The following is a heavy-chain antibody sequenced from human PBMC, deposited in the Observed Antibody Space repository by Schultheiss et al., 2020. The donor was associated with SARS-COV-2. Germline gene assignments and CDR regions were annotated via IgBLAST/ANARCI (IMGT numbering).Heavy chain of an antibody. D-gene: IGHD4-17*01. CDR1: GYTFTGYY. CDR2: INPNSGGT. J-gene: IGHJ4*02. Sequence: ASVKVSCKASGYTFTGYYMHWVRQAPGQGLEWMGWINPNSGGTNYAQKFQGRVTITADESTSTAYMELSSLRSEDTAVYYCERQSPHGDPPHYWGQGTLVTVSS. CDR3: ERQSPHGDPPHY. V-gene: IGHV1-2*02.